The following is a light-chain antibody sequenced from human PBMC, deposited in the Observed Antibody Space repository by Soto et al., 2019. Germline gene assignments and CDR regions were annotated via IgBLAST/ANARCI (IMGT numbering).Light chain of an antibody. CDR2: EVI. V-gene: IGLV2-14*01. CDR3: SSYTTSSTRV. J-gene: IGLJ2*01. CDR1: SSDVGGYNY. Sequence: QSALTQPASVSGSPGQSITISCTGTSSDVGGYNYVSWYQQHPGKAPKLMIYEVINRPSGVYDRFYGSKSGSTASLTISGLQAEDEADYYCSSYTTSSTRVFGGGTKVTVL.